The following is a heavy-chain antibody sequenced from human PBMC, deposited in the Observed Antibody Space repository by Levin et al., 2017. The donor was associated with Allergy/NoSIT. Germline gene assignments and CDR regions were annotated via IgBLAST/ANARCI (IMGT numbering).Heavy chain of an antibody. CDR2: IYYSGST. J-gene: IGHJ6*02. V-gene: IGHV4-39*01. Sequence: SETLSLTCTVSGGSISSSSYYWGWIRQPPGKGLEWIGSIYYSGSTYYNPSLKSRVTISVDTSKNQFSLKLSSVTAADTAVYYCVVVPAAIGRDYYYGMDGWGQGTTVTVSS. CDR1: GGSISSSSYY. D-gene: IGHD2-2*02. CDR3: VVVPAAIGRDYYYGMDG.